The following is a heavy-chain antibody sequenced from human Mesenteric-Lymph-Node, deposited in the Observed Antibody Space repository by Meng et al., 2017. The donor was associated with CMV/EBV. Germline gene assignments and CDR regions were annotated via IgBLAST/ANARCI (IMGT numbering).Heavy chain of an antibody. CDR2: INHSRCT. D-gene: IGHD3-9*01. V-gene: IGHV4-34*01. CDR3: ARGSSSDILTGYFDY. Sequence: GGGLLKLPETVPGTCAVYGVSFRGYYWNWIRQSPEKGLEWIGEINHSRCTTYNPSFTSRIIISVDTSTNQISLNMSSVTAADTAVYYCARGSSSDILTGYFDYWGQGALVTVSS. CDR1: GVSFRGYY. J-gene: IGHJ4*02.